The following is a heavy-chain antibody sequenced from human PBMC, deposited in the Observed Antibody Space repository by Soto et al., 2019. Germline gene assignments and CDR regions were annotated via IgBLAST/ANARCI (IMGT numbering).Heavy chain of an antibody. Sequence: QVQLVQSGAEVKKPGSSVKVSCKASGGTFSGYAISWVRQAPGQGLEWMGGIIPIFGTANYAQKFQGRVTITADESTSAAYMELSSLRSEYTAVYYCASKRDYYDSSVRYFQHWGQGTLVTVSS. V-gene: IGHV1-69*12. CDR3: ASKRDYYDSSVRYFQH. J-gene: IGHJ1*01. D-gene: IGHD3-22*01. CDR1: GGTFSGYA. CDR2: IIPIFGTA.